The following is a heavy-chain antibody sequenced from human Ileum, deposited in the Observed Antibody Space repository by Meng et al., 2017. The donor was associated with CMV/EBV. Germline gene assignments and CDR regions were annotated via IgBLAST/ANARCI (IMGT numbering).Heavy chain of an antibody. D-gene: IGHD2-2*01. V-gene: IGHV1-18*01. CDR2: ISTHNGDT. Sequence: ASVKVSCKASGYTFTRYAISWVRQAPGQGLEWMGRISTHNGDTDSAQEFQERLTMTTDTATSTAYMELRSLRSDDTAVYYCARYEDYCSDTACFLGSYFDNWGQGTLVTVSS. CDR3: ARYEDYCSDTACFLGSYFDN. CDR1: GYTFTRYA. J-gene: IGHJ4*02.